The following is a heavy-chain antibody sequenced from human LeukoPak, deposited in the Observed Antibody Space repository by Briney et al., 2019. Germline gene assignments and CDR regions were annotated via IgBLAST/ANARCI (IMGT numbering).Heavy chain of an antibody. V-gene: IGHV3-23*01. D-gene: IGHD3-3*01. J-gene: IGHJ1*01. CDR3: ARDGFKSATLRTEDYYDFWSGYQSEYFQH. CDR2: ISGSGGST. CDR1: GFTFSSYA. Sequence: PGGSLRLSCAASGFTFSSYAMSWVRQAPGKGLEGVSAISGSGGSTYYADAVKGRFTISRDNAKDSLYLPMNSLRAEDTAVYYCARDGFKSATLRTEDYYDFWSGYQSEYFQHWGQGTLVTLSS.